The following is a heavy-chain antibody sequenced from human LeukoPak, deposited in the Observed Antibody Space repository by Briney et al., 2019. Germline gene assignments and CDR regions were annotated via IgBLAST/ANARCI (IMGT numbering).Heavy chain of an antibody. V-gene: IGHV4-39*07. Sequence: PSGTLSLTCSVSGGSISGSNYYWGWIRQPPGKELEWIGSIYYSGTTYNNPSLKSRVTISVDTSKNQFSLKVNSVTAADTAVYYCAREGGRDYGGLDDWGQGTLVTVSS. CDR3: AREGGRDYGGLDD. CDR1: GGSISGSNYY. D-gene: IGHD4-23*01. J-gene: IGHJ4*02. CDR2: IYYSGTT.